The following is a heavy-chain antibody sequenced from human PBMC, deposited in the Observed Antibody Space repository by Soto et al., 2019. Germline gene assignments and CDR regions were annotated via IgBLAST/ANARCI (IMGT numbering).Heavy chain of an antibody. Sequence: GGSLRLSCAASGFTFSTHAMIWVRQAPGKGLEWVSVISGSGDISYYADSVKGRFTVSRDNSKNTLYLDMRSLRADDTAVYYCAKELYGWACDYWGQGALVTVSS. J-gene: IGHJ4*02. D-gene: IGHD3-10*01. CDR3: AKELYGWACDY. CDR2: ISGSGDIS. V-gene: IGHV3-23*01. CDR1: GFTFSTHA.